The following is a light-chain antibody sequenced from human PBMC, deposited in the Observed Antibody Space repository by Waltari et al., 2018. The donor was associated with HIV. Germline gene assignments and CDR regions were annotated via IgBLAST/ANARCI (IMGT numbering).Light chain of an antibody. CDR1: QDISSD. CDR2: AAS. Sequence: DIQLTQSPSFLSASVGDRVSITCRASQDISSDLAWYQQKPGKAPNLLIYAASTLQSGVPSRFSGNTSGTDFTLTISSLQPEDSATYYCQQSFSTRLYIFGQGTKVEIK. J-gene: IGKJ2*01. V-gene: IGKV1-9*01. CDR3: QQSFSTRLYI.